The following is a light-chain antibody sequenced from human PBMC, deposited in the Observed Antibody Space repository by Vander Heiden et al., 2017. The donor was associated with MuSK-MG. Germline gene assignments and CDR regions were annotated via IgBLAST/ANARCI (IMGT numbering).Light chain of an antibody. Sequence: QMPHPPSSLSASVGDRVTITCRASQSISSYLNWYQQKPGKAPKLLIYAASSLQSGVPSRFSGSGSGTDFTLTISRLQPEDFATYYCQQSDSTPLTFGRGTKVEIK. V-gene: IGKV1-39*01. J-gene: IGKJ4*01. CDR3: QQSDSTPLT. CDR2: AAS. CDR1: QSISSY.